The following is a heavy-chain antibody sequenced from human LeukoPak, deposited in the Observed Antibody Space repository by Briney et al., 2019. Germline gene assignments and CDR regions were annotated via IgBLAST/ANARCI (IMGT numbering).Heavy chain of an antibody. CDR2: IIPIFGTA. CDR3: AADLSDPRRGASYLDS. D-gene: IGHD1-1*01. V-gene: IGHV1-69*13. CDR1: GGTFSSYA. Sequence: SVKVSCKASGGTFSSYAISWVRQAPGQGLEWMGGIIPIFGTANYAQKFQGRVTITADESTSTAYMELTSLRSEDTAVYYCAADLSDPRRGASYLDSWGQGTLVTVSS. J-gene: IGHJ4*02.